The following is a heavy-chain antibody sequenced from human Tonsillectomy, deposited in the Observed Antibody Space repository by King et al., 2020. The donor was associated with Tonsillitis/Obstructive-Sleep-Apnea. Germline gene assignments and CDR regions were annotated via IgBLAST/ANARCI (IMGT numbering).Heavy chain of an antibody. CDR3: ARVMPDWYFDL. D-gene: IGHD2-2*01. V-gene: IGHV4-59*01. J-gene: IGHJ2*01. CDR2: IYYSGST. CDR1: GGSISSYY. Sequence: QLQESGPGLVKPSETLSLTCTVSGGSISSYYWSWIRQPPGRGLEWVGYIYYSGSTNYNPSLQSRVTLSVDTSNNQFSLKLSSVTAPDTAVYYCARVMPDWYFDLWGRGTLVTVSS.